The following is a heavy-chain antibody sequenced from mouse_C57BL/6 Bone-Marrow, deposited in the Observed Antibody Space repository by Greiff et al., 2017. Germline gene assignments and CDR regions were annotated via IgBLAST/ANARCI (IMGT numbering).Heavy chain of an antibody. D-gene: IGHD1-1*01. J-gene: IGHJ1*03. CDR2: INPYNGGT. CDR3: AREGGYYFYWYFDV. Sequence: EVQLQESGPVLVKPGASVKMSCKASGYTFTDYYMNWVKQSHGKSLEWIGVINPYNGGTSYNQKFKGKATLTVDKSSSTAYMELNSLTSEDSAVYYCAREGGYYFYWYFDVWGTGTTVTVSS. V-gene: IGHV1-19*01. CDR1: GYTFTDYY.